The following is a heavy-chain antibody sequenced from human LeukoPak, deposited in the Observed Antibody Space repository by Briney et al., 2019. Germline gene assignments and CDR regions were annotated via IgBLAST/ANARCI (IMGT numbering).Heavy chain of an antibody. CDR2: LSDSGSST. CDR3: ARDPFTASIAVAGLRFDY. D-gene: IGHD6-19*01. Sequence: PGGSLRLSCAASGFTFSNYAMSWVRQAPGRGLDWVSTLSDSGSSTYYADSVKGRFTISRDNSKNTLYLQMNSLRAEDTAVYYCARDPFTASIAVAGLRFDYWGQGTLVTVSS. J-gene: IGHJ4*02. CDR1: GFTFSNYA. V-gene: IGHV3-23*01.